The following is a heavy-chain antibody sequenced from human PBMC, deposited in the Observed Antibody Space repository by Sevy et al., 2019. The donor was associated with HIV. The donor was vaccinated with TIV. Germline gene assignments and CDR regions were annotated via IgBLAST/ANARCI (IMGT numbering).Heavy chain of an antibody. J-gene: IGHJ4*02. CDR2: IYYSGRT. CDR1: GDSISNNDYY. V-gene: IGHV4-39*02. D-gene: IGHD6-13*01. Sequence: SETLSLTCTVSGDSISNNDYYWAWIRQPPGKGLDWIGRIYYSGRTYYTPSLKSRGTISVDTSKNQFSLKLRSVTAADTAVYYCAREGPRIAQFDYWGQGTLVTVSS. CDR3: AREGPRIAQFDY.